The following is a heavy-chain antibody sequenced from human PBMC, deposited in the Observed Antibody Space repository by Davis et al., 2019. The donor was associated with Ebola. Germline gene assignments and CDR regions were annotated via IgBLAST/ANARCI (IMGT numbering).Heavy chain of an antibody. CDR2: IYHSGST. CDR3: ASYGMDV. J-gene: IGHJ6*02. V-gene: IGHV4-4*02. Sequence: GSLRLSCAVSGGSISSSNWWSWVRQPPGKGLEWIGEIYHSGSTNYNPSLKSRVTISVDTSKNQFSLKLSSVTAADTAVYYCASYGMDVWGQGTTVTVSS. CDR1: GGSISSSNW.